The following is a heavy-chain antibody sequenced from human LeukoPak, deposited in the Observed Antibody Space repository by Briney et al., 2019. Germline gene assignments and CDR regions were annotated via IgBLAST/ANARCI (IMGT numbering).Heavy chain of an antibody. Sequence: GGSLRLSCAASGFTFSSYSMNWVRQAPGKGLEWVSYISSSSSAIYYADSVKGRFTISRDNAKNTLYLQMNSLRAEDTAVYYCATVDYYDSSGYDAFDIWGQGTMVTVSS. D-gene: IGHD3-22*01. CDR2: ISSSSSAI. CDR1: GFTFSSYS. J-gene: IGHJ3*02. CDR3: ATVDYYDSSGYDAFDI. V-gene: IGHV3-48*04.